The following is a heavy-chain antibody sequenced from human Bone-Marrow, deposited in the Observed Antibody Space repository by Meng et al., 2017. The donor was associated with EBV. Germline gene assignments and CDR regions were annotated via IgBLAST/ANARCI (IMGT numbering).Heavy chain of an antibody. Sequence: QLERQESGAGLVKPSQPLSLTCAVSGGSIRSGYSWSWIRQPPGKGLEWIGYIYHSGNTYYNPSLKSRVTISVDKSKYQFSLKLSSMTAADTAVYYCAAGDYSDSSGYYQFDNWGQGTLVTVSS. CDR2: IYHSGNT. D-gene: IGHD3-22*01. CDR3: AAGDYSDSSGYYQFDN. J-gene: IGHJ4*02. V-gene: IGHV4-30-2*01. CDR1: GGSIRSGYS.